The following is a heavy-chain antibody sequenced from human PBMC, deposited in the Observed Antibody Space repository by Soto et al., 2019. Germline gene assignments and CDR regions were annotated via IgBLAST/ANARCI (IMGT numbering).Heavy chain of an antibody. CDR1: GFIFKMYW. D-gene: IGHD3-10*01. V-gene: IGHV3-74*01. Sequence: VSLRLSCAASGFIFKMYWMHWVRQSPGKGLVWISRIYNDGTYSDYADSVRGRFTISRDNVNDTLYLQMNNLRAEDSGLYYCTRGPRPISTGTGAYWGQGTQVTVSS. CDR2: IYNDGTYS. J-gene: IGHJ4*02. CDR3: TRGPRPISTGTGAY.